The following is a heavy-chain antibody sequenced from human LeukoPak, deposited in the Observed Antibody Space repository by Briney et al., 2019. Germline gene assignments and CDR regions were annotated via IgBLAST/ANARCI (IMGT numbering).Heavy chain of an antibody. Sequence: ASARDSCKTSGYTFCNYYIHRVRQTLGQGLHWMGIINPGSGGISYAQQFQGRVSMTTDTSTTTVYMEIRSLRSDDTALYYCVRDGDTGAATRPAIWGPGTMVTVSS. CDR3: VRDGDTGAATRPAI. CDR1: GYTFCNYY. D-gene: IGHD6-6*01. J-gene: IGHJ3*02. V-gene: IGHV1-46*01. CDR2: INPGSGGI.